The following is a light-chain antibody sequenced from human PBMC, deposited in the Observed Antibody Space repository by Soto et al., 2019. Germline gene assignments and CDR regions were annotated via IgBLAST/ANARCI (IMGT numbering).Light chain of an antibody. CDR2: GTT. V-gene: IGLV2-14*03. CDR1: HNDIGTYDY. Sequence: QSALTQPTSVSGSPGQSITISCTGNHNDIGTYDYVSWYQQHPGRAPRLLIYGTTNRPSGVPDRFSGSKSATSASLAITGLQAEDEADYYCHSYDSSLRVVFGGGTKVTVL. J-gene: IGLJ2*01. CDR3: HSYDSSLRVV.